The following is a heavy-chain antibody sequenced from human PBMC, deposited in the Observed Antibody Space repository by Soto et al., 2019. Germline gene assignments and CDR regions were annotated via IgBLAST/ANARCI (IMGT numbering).Heavy chain of an antibody. CDR2: IWYDGSNK. CDR1: GFTFSSYG. CDR3: ARDDDFWSSLDY. D-gene: IGHD3-3*01. J-gene: IGHJ4*02. Sequence: GGSLRLSCAASGFTFSSYGMHWVRQAPGKGLEWVAVIWYDGSNKYYADSVKGRFTISRDNSKNTLYLQMNSLRAEDTAVYYCARDDDFWSSLDYWGQGTLVTVSS. V-gene: IGHV3-33*01.